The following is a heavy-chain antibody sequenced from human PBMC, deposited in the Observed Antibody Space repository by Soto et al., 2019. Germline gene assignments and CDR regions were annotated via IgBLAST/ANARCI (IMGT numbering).Heavy chain of an antibody. J-gene: IGHJ4*02. CDR1: GFTFSDYA. V-gene: IGHV3-30*18. D-gene: IGHD6-19*01. CDR2: VSHDGRNT. Sequence: VQLVESGGGVVQPGRSLRLSCAASGFTFSDYAMHWVRQAPGKGLEWVAVVSHDGRNTHYADSVKGRFTISRDSSKNAVSLEMSSLRAEDTAVYYCAKGGRQWLVTSDFNYWRQGALVTVSS. CDR3: AKGGRQWLVTSDFNY.